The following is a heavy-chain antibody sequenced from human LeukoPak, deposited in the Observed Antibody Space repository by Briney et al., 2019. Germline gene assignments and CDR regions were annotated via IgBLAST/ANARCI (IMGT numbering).Heavy chain of an antibody. Sequence: ASVKVSCKASGYTFTGYYMHWVRQAPGQGLEWMGWINPNSGGTNYAQKFQGRVTMTRDTSISTAYMELSRLRSDDTAVYYWARYMMSGSYGGWFDPWGQGTLVTVSS. CDR1: GYTFTGYY. CDR3: ARYMMSGSYGGWFDP. J-gene: IGHJ5*02. CDR2: INPNSGGT. V-gene: IGHV1-2*02. D-gene: IGHD1-26*01.